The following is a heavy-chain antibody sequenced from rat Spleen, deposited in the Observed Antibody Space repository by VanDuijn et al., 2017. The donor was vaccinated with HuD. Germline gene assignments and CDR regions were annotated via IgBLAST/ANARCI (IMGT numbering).Heavy chain of an antibody. CDR2: ISTGGGGT. V-gene: IGHV5-27*01. CDR3: TAGGGYWDY. J-gene: IGHJ2*01. D-gene: IGHD1-11*01. Sequence: EVQLVESGGGLVQPGRSLKLSCAVSGFTFSNYYMAWVRQAPTKGLEWVAYISTGGGGTYYRDSVKGRFTISRDNAKSTLYLQMDSLRSEDTATYYCTAGGGYWDYWGQGVMVTVSS. CDR1: GFTFSNYY.